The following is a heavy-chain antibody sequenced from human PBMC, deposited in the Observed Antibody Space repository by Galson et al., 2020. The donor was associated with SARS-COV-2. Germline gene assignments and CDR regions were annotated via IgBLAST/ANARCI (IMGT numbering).Heavy chain of an antibody. Sequence: GESLKISCAASGFTFSSYEMNWVRQAPGKGLEWVSYISSSGSTIYYADSVKGRFTISRDNAKNSLYLQMNSLRAEDTAVYYCARGGVGDEIQLGFLGYYYGMDVWGQGTTVTVSS. CDR2: ISSSGSTI. J-gene: IGHJ6*02. CDR1: GFTFSSYE. D-gene: IGHD5-18*01. V-gene: IGHV3-48*03. CDR3: ARGGVGDEIQLGFLGYYYGMDV.